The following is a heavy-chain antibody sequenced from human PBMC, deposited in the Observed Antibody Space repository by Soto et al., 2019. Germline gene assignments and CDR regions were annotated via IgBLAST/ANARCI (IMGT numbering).Heavy chain of an antibody. CDR1: NYTFTSCN. D-gene: IGHD4-4*01. CDR3: ARVEMTTISFDY. CDR2: ISAYSGNT. V-gene: IGHV1-18*04. Sequence: QVQLVQSGAEVKKPGASVKVSCKASNYTFTSCNISWVRQAPGQGLEWMGWISAYSGNTNYAQKLQGRVTTTTDTSTSTAYMELRSLRSDDTAVYYCARVEMTTISFDYWGQGTLVTVSS. J-gene: IGHJ4*02.